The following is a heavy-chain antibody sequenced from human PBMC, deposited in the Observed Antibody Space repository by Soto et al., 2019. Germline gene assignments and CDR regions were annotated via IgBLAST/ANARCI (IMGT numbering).Heavy chain of an antibody. CDR3: ARHWLLSYGEFQSHFDY. J-gene: IGHJ4*02. D-gene: IGHD3-10*01. V-gene: IGHV4-39*01. CDR1: GGSISSSSYY. CDR2: IYYSGST. Sequence: SETLSLTCAVSGGSISSSSYYWGWLRQPPGKGLEWIGSIYYSGSTYYNPSLKSRVTISVDTSKNQFSLNLSSVTAADTAVYHCARHWLLSYGEFQSHFDYWGQGTLVTVSS.